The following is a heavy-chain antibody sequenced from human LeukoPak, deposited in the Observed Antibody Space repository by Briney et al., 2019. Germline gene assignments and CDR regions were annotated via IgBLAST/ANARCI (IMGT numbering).Heavy chain of an antibody. V-gene: IGHV3-23*01. Sequence: PGGSLRLSWAASGFTFSTYAMNWVRQAPGQGLEWVSGISGSGDNTYYADSVRGRFTISRDKSKSTVYLQMNSLGVEDTAIYYCARGRKLGAPTYFFDYWGQGTLVTVSS. CDR1: GFTFSTYA. J-gene: IGHJ4*02. CDR2: ISGSGDNT. CDR3: ARGRKLGAPTYFFDY. D-gene: IGHD1-26*01.